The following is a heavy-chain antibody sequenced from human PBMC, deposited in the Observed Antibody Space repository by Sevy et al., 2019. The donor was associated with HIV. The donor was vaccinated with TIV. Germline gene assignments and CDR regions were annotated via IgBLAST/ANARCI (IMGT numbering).Heavy chain of an antibody. Sequence: ASVKVSCKASGGTFSRYPFSWVRQAPGQGLEWMGGIIPIFGTRNYAQTFQGRVTITADESTSTAYMELSSLRSEDTAVYYCALAAQVTMKVAGGFFEYWGKGTLVTVSS. D-gene: IGHD3-22*01. CDR3: ALAAQVTMKVAGGFFEY. V-gene: IGHV1-69*13. J-gene: IGHJ4*02. CDR2: IIPIFGTR. CDR1: GGTFSRYP.